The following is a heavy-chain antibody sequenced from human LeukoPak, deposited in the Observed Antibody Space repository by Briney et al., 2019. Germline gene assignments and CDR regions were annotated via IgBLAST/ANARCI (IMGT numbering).Heavy chain of an antibody. V-gene: IGHV1-2*06. J-gene: IGHJ2*01. CDR3: ARERTYYYFDL. CDR1: EYTFTGYY. D-gene: IGHD3-10*01. Sequence: GASVKVSCKASEYTFTGYYLHWVRQAPGQGLKWMGRFNPNSGGTEYEQKFQGRVTMTRDTSISTAYMELSSLRSDDTAVYYCARERTYYYFDLWGRGTLVTASS. CDR2: FNPNSGGT.